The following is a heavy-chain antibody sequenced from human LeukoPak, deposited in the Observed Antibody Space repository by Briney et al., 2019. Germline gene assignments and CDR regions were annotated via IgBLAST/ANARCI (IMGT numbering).Heavy chain of an antibody. V-gene: IGHV1-2*02. J-gene: IGHJ5*02. CDR1: GYTFTGYY. D-gene: IGHD4-4*01. CDR3: ARDGYDYSNHGPFDP. CDR2: INPNSGGT. Sequence: ASVKVSCKASGYTFTGYYMHWVRQAPGQGLEWMGWINPNSGGTNYAQKFQGRVTMTRDTSISTAYMELSRLRSDDTAVYYCARDGYDYSNHGPFDPWGQGTLVTVSS.